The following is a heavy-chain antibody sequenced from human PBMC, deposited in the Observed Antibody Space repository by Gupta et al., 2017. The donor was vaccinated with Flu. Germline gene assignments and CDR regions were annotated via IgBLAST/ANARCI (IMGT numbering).Heavy chain of an antibody. J-gene: IGHJ4*02. CDR1: GFTFSYYA. D-gene: IGHD2-2*01. CDR2: ISGSGGST. V-gene: IGHV3-23*01. Sequence: EVQLLESGGGLVQPGGSLRLSCAASGFTFSYYAMRWVRQAPGKGLEWVSTISGSGGSTYYADSVKGRFTISRDNSKNTLYLQMNSLRAEDTAVYYCARGYCSSTSCYPYYFDYWGQGTLVTVSS. CDR3: ARGYCSSTSCYPYYFDY.